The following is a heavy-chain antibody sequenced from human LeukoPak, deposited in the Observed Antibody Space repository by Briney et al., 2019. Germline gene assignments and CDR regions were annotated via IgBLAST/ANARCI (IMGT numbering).Heavy chain of an antibody. CDR2: ISYDGSQK. Sequence: GGSLRLSCAVSGFTFSRYAMHWVRQAPGKGLDWVALISYDGSQKYFADSVKGRFTISRDNSKNTLYLQMNSLRAEDTAVYYCAKLLSNSGRFLYWGQGTLVTVSS. J-gene: IGHJ4*02. CDR1: GFTFSRYA. V-gene: IGHV3-30-3*02. D-gene: IGHD4-23*01. CDR3: AKLLSNSGRFLY.